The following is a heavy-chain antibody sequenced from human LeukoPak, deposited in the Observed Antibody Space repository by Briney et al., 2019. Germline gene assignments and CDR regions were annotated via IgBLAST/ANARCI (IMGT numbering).Heavy chain of an antibody. D-gene: IGHD2-15*01. CDR2: ISYDGSNK. CDR3: AKDRSSGGSCFDS. CDR1: GFTFSSYG. V-gene: IGHV3-30*12. Sequence: GGSLRLSCAASGFTFSSYGMHWVRQAPGKGLEWVAVISYDGSNKYYADSVKGRFTISRDNSKNTLYLQMNSLRAEDTAVYYCAKDRSSGGSCFDSWGQGTLVTVSS. J-gene: IGHJ4*02.